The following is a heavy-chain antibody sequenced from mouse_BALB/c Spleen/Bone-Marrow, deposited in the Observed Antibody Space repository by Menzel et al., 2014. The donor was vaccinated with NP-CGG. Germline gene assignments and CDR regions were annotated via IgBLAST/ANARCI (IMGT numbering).Heavy chain of an antibody. Sequence: VHVKQSGPELEKPGASVKISCKASGYSFTGYNMNWVKQSNGKSLEWIGNIDPYYGDTSYNQKFKGKATLTVDKSSSTAYMQLKSLTSEDSAVYYCARSDDYDRYWYFDVWGAGTTVTVSS. CDR1: GYSFTGYN. V-gene: IGHV1-39*01. CDR2: IDPYYGDT. CDR3: ARSDDYDRYWYFDV. J-gene: IGHJ1*01. D-gene: IGHD2-4*01.